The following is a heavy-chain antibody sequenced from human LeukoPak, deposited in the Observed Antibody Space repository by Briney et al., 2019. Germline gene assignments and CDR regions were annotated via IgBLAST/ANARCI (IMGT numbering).Heavy chain of an antibody. D-gene: IGHD2-2*01. Sequence: GASVKVSCKASGYTFTRDYMHWVRQAPGQGLEWMGIIHPSSGSTSYAQKFEGRVTLTRDTSTSTVYMELISLRSEDTAVYYCAKDSSTSYLADPWGQGTLVTVSS. V-gene: IGHV1-46*01. J-gene: IGHJ5*02. CDR2: IHPSSGST. CDR1: GYTFTRDY. CDR3: AKDSSTSYLADP.